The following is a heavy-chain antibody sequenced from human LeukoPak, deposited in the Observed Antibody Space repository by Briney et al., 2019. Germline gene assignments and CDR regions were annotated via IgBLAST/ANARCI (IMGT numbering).Heavy chain of an antibody. CDR3: ARARGYSYGSPFDY. D-gene: IGHD5-18*01. V-gene: IGHV4-30-4*01. CDR1: GXSISSGDYY. J-gene: IGHJ4*02. CDR2: IYYSGST. Sequence: SETLSLTCTVSGXSISSGDYYWSWIRQPPGKGLEWIGYIYYSGSTYYNPSLKSRVTISVDTSKTQFSLKLSSVTAADTAVYYCARARGYSYGSPFDYWGQGTLVTVSS.